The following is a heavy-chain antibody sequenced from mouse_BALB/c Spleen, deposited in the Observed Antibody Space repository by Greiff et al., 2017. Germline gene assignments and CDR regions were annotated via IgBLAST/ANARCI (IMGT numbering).Heavy chain of an antibody. J-gene: IGHJ2*01. CDR3: ARGPYYGNPYYFDY. CDR2: ISDGGSYT. Sequence: EVQRVESGGGLVKPGGSLKLSCAASGFTFSDYYMYWVRQTPEKRLEWVATISDGGSYTYYPDSVKGRFTISRDNAKNNLYLQMSSLKSEDTAMYYCARGPYYGNPYYFDYWGQGTTLTVSS. V-gene: IGHV5-4*02. CDR1: GFTFSDYY. D-gene: IGHD2-10*01.